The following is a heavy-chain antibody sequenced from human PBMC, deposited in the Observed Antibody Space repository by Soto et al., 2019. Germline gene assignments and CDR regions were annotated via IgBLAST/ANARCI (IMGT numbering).Heavy chain of an antibody. CDR3: ARDEYCSGGSCYHEFDY. D-gene: IGHD2-15*01. J-gene: IGHJ4*02. V-gene: IGHV3-21*01. Sequence: GGSLRLSCAASGFTFSSYSMNWVRQAPGKGLEWVSSISSSSSYIYYADSVKGRFTISRDNAKNSLYLQMNSLRAEDTAVYYCARDEYCSGGSCYHEFDYWGQGTLVTVSS. CDR1: GFTFSSYS. CDR2: ISSSSSYI.